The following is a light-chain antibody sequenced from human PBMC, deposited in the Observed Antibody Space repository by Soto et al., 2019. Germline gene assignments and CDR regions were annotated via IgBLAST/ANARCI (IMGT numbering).Light chain of an antibody. CDR2: EVS. V-gene: IGLV2-8*01. Sequence: QSALTQPPSASGSPGQSVTISCTGTSSDVGAYNYVSWYQQYPGKAPKLMIYEVSKRPSGVPDRFSGSKSVKTASLTVSGLQPEDEADYYCTSYAGSNIWVFGGGTKLNVL. CDR1: SSDVGAYNY. J-gene: IGLJ3*02. CDR3: TSYAGSNIWV.